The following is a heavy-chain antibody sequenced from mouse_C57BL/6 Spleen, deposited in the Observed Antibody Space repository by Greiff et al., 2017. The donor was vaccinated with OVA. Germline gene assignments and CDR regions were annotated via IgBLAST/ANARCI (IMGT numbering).Heavy chain of an antibody. CDR2: ILPGSGRT. V-gene: IGHV1-9*01. J-gene: IGHJ4*01. D-gene: IGHD3-3*01. Sequence: QVQLQQSGAELMKPGASVKLSCKATGYTFTGYWIEWVKQRPGHGLEWIGEILPGSGRTNYNEKFKGKATFTADTSSNTAYMQLSSLTSEDSAIYYCARGVTARGYGMADWGQGTSVTVAS. CDR1: GYTFTGYW. CDR3: ARGVTARGYGMAD.